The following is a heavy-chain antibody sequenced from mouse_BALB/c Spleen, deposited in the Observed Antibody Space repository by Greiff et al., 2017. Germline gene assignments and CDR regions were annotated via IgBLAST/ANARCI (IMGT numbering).Heavy chain of an antibody. CDR3: ARQGNWDLYYFDY. J-gene: IGHJ2*01. CDR2: INPDSSTI. Sequence: DVQLVESGGGLVQPGGSLKLSCAASGFDFSRYWMSWVRQAPGKGLEWIGEINPDSSTINYTPSLKDKFIISRDNAKNTLYLQMSKVRSEDTALYYCARQGNWDLYYFDYWGQGTTRTVSS. V-gene: IGHV4-1*02. CDR1: GFDFSRYW. D-gene: IGHD4-1*01.